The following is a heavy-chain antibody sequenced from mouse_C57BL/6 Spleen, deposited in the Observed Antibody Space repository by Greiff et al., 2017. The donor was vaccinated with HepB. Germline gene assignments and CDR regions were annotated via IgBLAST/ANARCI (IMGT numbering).Heavy chain of an antibody. CDR3: TGGYDYDVAWFAY. V-gene: IGHV6-3*01. Sequence: EVKLEESGGGLVQPGGSMKLSCVASGFTFSNYWMNWVRQSPEKGLEWVAQIRLKSDNYATHYAESVKGRFTISRDDSKSSVYLQMNNLRAEDTGIYYCTGGYDYDVAWFAYWGQGTLVTVSA. J-gene: IGHJ3*01. D-gene: IGHD2-4*01. CDR2: IRLKSDNYAT. CDR1: GFTFSNYW.